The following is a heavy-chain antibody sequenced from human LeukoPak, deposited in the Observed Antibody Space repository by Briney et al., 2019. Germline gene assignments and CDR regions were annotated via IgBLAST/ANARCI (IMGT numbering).Heavy chain of an antibody. D-gene: IGHD6-13*01. CDR3: AKPYRGYSSSWYYFDY. J-gene: IGHJ4*02. V-gene: IGHV3-30-3*02. CDR1: GFTFSSYA. Sequence: GGSLRLSCAASGFTFSSYAMHWVRQAPGKGLEWVAVISYDGSNKYYADSVKGRFTISRDNSKNTLYLQMNSLGAEDTAVYYCAKPYRGYSSSWYYFDYWGQGTLVTVSS. CDR2: ISYDGSNK.